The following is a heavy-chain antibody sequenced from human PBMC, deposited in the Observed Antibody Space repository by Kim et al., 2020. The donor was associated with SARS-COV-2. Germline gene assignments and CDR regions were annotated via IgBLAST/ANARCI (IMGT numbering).Heavy chain of an antibody. CDR2: ISGSGGST. Sequence: GGSLRLSCAASGFTLSSYAMSWVRQAPGKGLEWVSGISGSGGSTYYADSVKGRFTISRDNSKNTLYLQMNSLRAEDTAVYYCAKDNRKAVVGPPAEYFQHWGQGTLVTVSS. CDR1: GFTLSSYA. V-gene: IGHV3-23*01. J-gene: IGHJ1*01. D-gene: IGHD6-13*01. CDR3: AKDNRKAVVGPPAEYFQH.